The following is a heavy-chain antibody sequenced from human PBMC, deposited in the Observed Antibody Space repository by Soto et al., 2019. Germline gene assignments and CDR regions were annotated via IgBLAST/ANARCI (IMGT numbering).Heavy chain of an antibody. J-gene: IGHJ4*02. V-gene: IGHV1-46*01. CDR1: GYTFTKYF. CDR3: AREGTFYI. D-gene: IGHD1-7*01. CDR2: IKPAGGTT. Sequence: APVKVSCKPSGYTFTKYFIQWIRQGPGQALEWAGLIKPAGGTTSCAQKVQGRVTMTRDTSTSTVFMELSSLRLDDTGVYFCAREGTFYIWGQGTLVTVCS.